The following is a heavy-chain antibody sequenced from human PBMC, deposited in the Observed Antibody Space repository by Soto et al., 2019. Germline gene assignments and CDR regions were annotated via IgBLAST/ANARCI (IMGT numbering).Heavy chain of an antibody. CDR2: ISWNSGTI. CDR3: AKSAGGTANGMGV. V-gene: IGHV3-9*01. Sequence: EVQVVESGGGLVQPGRSLRLSCAASGFSFDDYAMHWVRQAPGKGLEWVSGISWNSGTIGYADSVKGRFTISRDNAKHALYLQMNSLRAEDTALYYCAKSAGGTANGMGVWGQGTTVTVSS. CDR1: GFSFDDYA. D-gene: IGHD2-21*02. J-gene: IGHJ6*02.